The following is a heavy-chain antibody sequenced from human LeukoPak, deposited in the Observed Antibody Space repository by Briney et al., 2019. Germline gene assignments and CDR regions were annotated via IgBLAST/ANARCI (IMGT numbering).Heavy chain of an antibody. J-gene: IGHJ4*02. Sequence: SETLSLTCTVSGGSISSSSYYWGWIRQPPGKGLEWIGSIYYSGSTYYNPSLKSRVTISVDTSKNQFSLKLSSVTAADTAVYYCAVGYDSSGYLYWGQGTLVTVSS. V-gene: IGHV4-39*01. CDR1: GGSISSSSYY. CDR2: IYYSGST. CDR3: AVGYDSSGYLY. D-gene: IGHD3-22*01.